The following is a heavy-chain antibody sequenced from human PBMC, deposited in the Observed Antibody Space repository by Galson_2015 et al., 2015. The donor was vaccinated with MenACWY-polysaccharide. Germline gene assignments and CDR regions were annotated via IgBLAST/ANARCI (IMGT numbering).Heavy chain of an antibody. CDR1: GYTFTNYD. CDR3: ARGMGATSRPNY. J-gene: IGHJ4*02. CDR2: MNPNSGNT. Sequence: SVKVSCKASGYTFTNYDINWVRQATGQGLEWMGRMNPNSGNTGYAQKFQGRVTMTRNTSMSTAYMELSSLRSDDTAVYYCARGMGATSRPNYWGQGTLVIVSS. V-gene: IGHV1-8*01. D-gene: IGHD1-26*01.